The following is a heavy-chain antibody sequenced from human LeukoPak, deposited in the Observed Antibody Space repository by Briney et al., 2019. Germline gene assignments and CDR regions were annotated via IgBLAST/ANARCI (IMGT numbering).Heavy chain of an antibody. Sequence: GGSLRLSCAASGFTFNDYWMNWVRQAPGKGLEWVANIREDGTEMYYVDSVKGRFTISRDNSKNTVYLQMNSLRAEDTAVYYCARDNRLADYWGKGTLVTVSS. D-gene: IGHD1-14*01. CDR2: IREDGTEM. CDR1: GFTFNDYW. V-gene: IGHV3-7*01. CDR3: ARDNRLADY. J-gene: IGHJ4*02.